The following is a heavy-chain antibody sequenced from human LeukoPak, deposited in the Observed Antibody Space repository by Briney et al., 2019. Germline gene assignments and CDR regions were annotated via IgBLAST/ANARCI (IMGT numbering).Heavy chain of an antibody. V-gene: IGHV3-74*01. J-gene: IGHJ4*02. Sequence: PGGSLRLSCAASGFTFSSYWMHWVRQAPGKGLVWVSRINSDGSSTSYADSVKGRFTISRDNSKNTLYLQMNSLRAEDTAVYYCAKGELLTKPFDYWGQGTLVTVSS. CDR2: INSDGSST. CDR3: AKGELLTKPFDY. D-gene: IGHD1-26*01. CDR1: GFTFSSYW.